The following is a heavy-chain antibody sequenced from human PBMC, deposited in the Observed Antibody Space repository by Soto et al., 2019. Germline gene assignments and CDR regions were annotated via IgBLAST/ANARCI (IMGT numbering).Heavy chain of an antibody. CDR3: ARINVTLDL. V-gene: IGHV4-39*01. Sequence: QWQLQESGPGLVGPSETLSLTCTVSGGSINTYNLFWAWVRQPPGKGLEWIASIHYGGNAYYSPSLSTRVTISRDTSDNRASLEMTSVTAADTAVYYCARINVTLDLWGQGTLVTVSS. CDR1: GGSINTYNLF. J-gene: IGHJ4*02. D-gene: IGHD2-21*02. CDR2: IHYGGNA.